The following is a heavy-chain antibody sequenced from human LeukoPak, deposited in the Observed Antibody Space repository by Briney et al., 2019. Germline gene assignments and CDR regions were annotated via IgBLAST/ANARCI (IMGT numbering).Heavy chain of an antibody. Sequence: ASVKVSCKASGYTFTGYYMHWVRQAPGQGLEWMGWINPNSGGTNYAQKFQGRVTMTRDTSISTAYMELSRLRSDDTAVYYCARDAYDILTGYPSDMDVWGKGTTVTVSS. D-gene: IGHD3-9*01. CDR3: ARDAYDILTGYPSDMDV. CDR2: INPNSGGT. CDR1: GYTFTGYY. J-gene: IGHJ6*03. V-gene: IGHV1-2*02.